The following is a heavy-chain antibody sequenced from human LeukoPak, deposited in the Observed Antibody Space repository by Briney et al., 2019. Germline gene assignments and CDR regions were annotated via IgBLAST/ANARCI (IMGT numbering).Heavy chain of an antibody. CDR1: GFNFDNFA. CDR2: ISHDGRTK. J-gene: IGHJ4*02. CDR3: AKDGGYDFWSGYRYFEY. D-gene: IGHD3-3*01. Sequence: PGGSLRLSCVVSGFNFDNFAMHWVRQPLGKGLEWVAVISHDGRTKYYADSMKGRFTISRDNSKNTLYLQMNSLRAEDTAVYHCAKDGGYDFWSGYRYFEYWGQGTLVTVSS. V-gene: IGHV3-30*04.